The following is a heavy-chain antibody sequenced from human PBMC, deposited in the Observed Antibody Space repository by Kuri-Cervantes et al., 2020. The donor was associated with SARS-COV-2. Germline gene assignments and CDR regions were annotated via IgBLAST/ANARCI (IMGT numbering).Heavy chain of an antibody. J-gene: IGHJ4*02. CDR1: GFTVSSNY. D-gene: IGHD1-26*01. CDR3: ARVPSGSYYEYYFDY. Sequence: GGSLRLSCAASGFTVSSNYMSWVRQAPGKGLEWVSVIYSGGSTYYADSVKGRFTISRDNSKNTLYLQMNSLRAEDTAVYYCARVPSGSYYEYYFDYWGQGTLVTVPS. CDR2: IYSGGST. V-gene: IGHV3-53*01.